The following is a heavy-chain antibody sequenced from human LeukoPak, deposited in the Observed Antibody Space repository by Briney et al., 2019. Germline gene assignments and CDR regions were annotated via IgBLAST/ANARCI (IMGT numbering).Heavy chain of an antibody. CDR1: GFTFSRYS. V-gene: IGHV3-23*01. Sequence: GGSLRLSCAASGFTFSRYSMHWVRQAPGKGLEWVSHISGSGGSTKYSGSVKGRFTISRDNSKNTLYLQINSLRADDTAVYYCAKDQDPHSYGSGSYAPFDYWGQGTLVTVSS. CDR2: ISGSGGST. J-gene: IGHJ4*02. CDR3: AKDQDPHSYGSGSYAPFDY. D-gene: IGHD3-10*01.